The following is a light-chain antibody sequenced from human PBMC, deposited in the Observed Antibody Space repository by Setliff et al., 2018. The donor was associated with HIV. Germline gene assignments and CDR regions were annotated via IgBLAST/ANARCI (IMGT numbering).Light chain of an antibody. J-gene: IGLJ1*01. CDR3: CSYVSRQNSYV. V-gene: IGLV2-11*01. Sequence: QSVLAQPRSVSGSPGQSVTISCTGTSSDVGGYNYVSWYQHHSGGAPKLILYDVNTRPSGVPGRFSGSKSGNTASLTISGLQADDEGDYYCCSYVSRQNSYVFGTGTKVTV. CDR1: SSDVGGYNY. CDR2: DVN.